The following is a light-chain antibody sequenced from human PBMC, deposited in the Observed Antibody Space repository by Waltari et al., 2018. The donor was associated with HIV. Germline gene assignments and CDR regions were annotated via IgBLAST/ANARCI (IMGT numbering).Light chain of an antibody. V-gene: IGKV1-9*01. CDR3: QQLSSHPLT. Sequence: DIQLTQSPSFLSTSVGDRVTITCRASQAINSYLAWYQQKPGKAPKLLISAASSLQSGVPSRFSGSGSGTEFILTISSLQPEDFATYYCQQLSSHPLTFGGGTKVEIK. CDR2: AAS. CDR1: QAINSY. J-gene: IGKJ4*01.